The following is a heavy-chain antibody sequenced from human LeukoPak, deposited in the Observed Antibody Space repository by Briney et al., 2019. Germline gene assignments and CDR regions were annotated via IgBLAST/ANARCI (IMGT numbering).Heavy chain of an antibody. CDR1: GFTLTSYG. V-gene: IGHV1-18*01. J-gene: IGHJ5*02. CDR3: ARDPPYYDFWSGQRGDWFDP. Sequence: SVKVSCKGSGFTLTSYGISWVRPAPGQGVEGMGWISAYNGNTNYAQKLQGRVTMTTDTSTSTAYMELRSLRSDDTAVYYCARDPPYYDFWSGQRGDWFDPWGQGTLVTVSS. D-gene: IGHD3-3*01. CDR2: ISAYNGNT.